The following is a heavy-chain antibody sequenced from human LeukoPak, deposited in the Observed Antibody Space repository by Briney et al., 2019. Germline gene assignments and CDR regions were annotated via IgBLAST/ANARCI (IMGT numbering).Heavy chain of an antibody. CDR1: GFTFSSYA. J-gene: IGHJ3*02. CDR2: ISSNGGST. CDR3: ARGYSYGSETDAFDI. V-gene: IGHV3-64*01. D-gene: IGHD5-18*01. Sequence: PGGSLRLSCAASGFTFSSYAMHWVRQAPGKGLEYVSAISSNGGSTYYANSVKGRFTISRHNSKNTLYLQMNSLRAEDTAVYYCARGYSYGSETDAFDIWGQGTMVTVSS.